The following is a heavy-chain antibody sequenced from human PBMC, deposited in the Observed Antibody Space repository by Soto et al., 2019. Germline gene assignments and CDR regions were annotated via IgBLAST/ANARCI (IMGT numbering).Heavy chain of an antibody. CDR2: VFYGGTI. CDR1: GDSISSPY. Sequence: TLSLTCAVSGDSISSPYWSWIRQSPGRGLEWIGYVFYGGTITYNPSLGSRVTMSVDTFENHLSLKLRSVTAADTAVYYCARGGGSPLDYWGQGTLVTVSS. D-gene: IGHD3-16*01. CDR3: ARGGGSPLDY. V-gene: IGHV4-59*11. J-gene: IGHJ4*02.